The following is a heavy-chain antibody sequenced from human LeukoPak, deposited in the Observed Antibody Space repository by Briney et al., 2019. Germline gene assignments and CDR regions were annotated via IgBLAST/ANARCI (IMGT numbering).Heavy chain of an antibody. CDR2: ISSGSSTI. CDR1: GFTFSTYS. J-gene: IGHJ3*02. CDR3: ARVRSGGYDFWSGYYFDAFDI. V-gene: IGHV3-48*01. D-gene: IGHD3-3*01. Sequence: GGSLRLSCAASGFTFSTYSMNWVRQAPGKGLEWVSYISSGSSTIYYADSVKGRFTISRDNAKNSLYLQMNTLRAEDTAVYYCARVRSGGYDFWSGYYFDAFDIWGQGTMVTVSS.